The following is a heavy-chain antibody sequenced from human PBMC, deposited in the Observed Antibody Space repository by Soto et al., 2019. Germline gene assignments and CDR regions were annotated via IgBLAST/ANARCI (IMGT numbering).Heavy chain of an antibody. CDR1: GFSLSTTGVG. Sequence: QITLKESGPTLVKPTQTLTLTCSFSGFSLSTTGVGVGWIRQPPGKALEWLALIYWDDDKRYNPSLNSRLTITKDTSKNQXXLXMSXMDPVDTATYYCVQSRCGGDCLQSYSSHSYYGLDVWGQGTTVTVSS. CDR3: VQSRCGGDCLQSYSSHSYYGLDV. J-gene: IGHJ6*02. CDR2: IYWDDDK. V-gene: IGHV2-5*02. D-gene: IGHD2-21*02.